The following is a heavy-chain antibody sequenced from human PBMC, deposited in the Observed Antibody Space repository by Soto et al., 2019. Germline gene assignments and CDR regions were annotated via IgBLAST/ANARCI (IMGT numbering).Heavy chain of an antibody. CDR2: LYTGGTT. CDR1: GFSVTGNH. Sequence: TVGSLRLSCAASGFSVTGNHMTWVRQAPGKGLEWVSSLYTGGTTYYADSVQGRFTISRDSSKNTLFLQMDRLRVEDSAVYYCARDLATVGKGFDSWGPGTLVTVSS. V-gene: IGHV3-53*01. CDR3: ARDLATVGKGFDS. D-gene: IGHD5-12*01. J-gene: IGHJ4*02.